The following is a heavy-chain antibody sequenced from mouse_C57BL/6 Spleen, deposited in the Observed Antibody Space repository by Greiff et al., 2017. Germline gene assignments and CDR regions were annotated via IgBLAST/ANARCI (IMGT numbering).Heavy chain of an antibody. V-gene: IGHV6-3*01. CDR2: IRLKSDNSAT. D-gene: IGHD2-1*01. J-gene: IGHJ3*01. Sequence: EVKLMESGGGLVQPGGSMKLSCVASGFTFSNYWMNWVRQSPEKGLEWVAQIRLKSDNSATHYAESVKGRFTISRYDSKSSVYLQMSNLRAEDTVIYYGTGYWSAWFAYWGQGTLVTVSA. CDR1: GFTFSNYW. CDR3: TGYWSAWFAY.